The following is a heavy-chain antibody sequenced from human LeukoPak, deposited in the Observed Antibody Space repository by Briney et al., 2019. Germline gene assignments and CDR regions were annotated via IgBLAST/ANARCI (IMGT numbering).Heavy chain of an antibody. CDR2: IYASGAA. D-gene: IGHD3-22*01. J-gene: IGHJ5*02. CDR3: ARESVYYYGPFDP. Sequence: PSETLSLTCTVSGDSISGNFYFWSWIRQTAGKGLEWIGRIYASGAASYNPSLKSRVTISVDTSKNQYFLKLKSVTAEDTAVYYCARESVYYYGPFDPWGQGTRVIVSS. V-gene: IGHV4-61*02. CDR1: GDSISGNFYF.